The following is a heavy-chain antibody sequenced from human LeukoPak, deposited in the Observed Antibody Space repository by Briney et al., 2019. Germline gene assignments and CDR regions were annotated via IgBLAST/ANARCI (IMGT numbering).Heavy chain of an antibody. CDR3: ARARVSSSLNDAFDI. CDR1: GYTFTGYY. CDR2: INPNSGGT. Sequence: ASVKVSCKASGYTFTGYYMHWVRQAPGQGLEWMGWINPNSGGTNYAQKFQGRVTMTRDTSISTAYMELSRLRSDDTAVYYCARARVSSSLNDAFDIWGQGTMVTVSS. J-gene: IGHJ3*02. V-gene: IGHV1-2*02. D-gene: IGHD6-6*01.